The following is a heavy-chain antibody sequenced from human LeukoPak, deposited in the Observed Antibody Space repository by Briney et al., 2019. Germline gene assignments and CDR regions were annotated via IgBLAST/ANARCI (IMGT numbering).Heavy chain of an antibody. CDR1: GGSISSYY. V-gene: IGHV4-4*07. Sequence: PSETLSLTCTVSGGSISSYYWSWIRQPAGKGLEWIGRIYTSGSTNYNPSLKSRVTISVDTSKNQFSLKLSSVTAADTAVYYCARQIRHYYDTVALYYLDYWGQGTLVTVSS. CDR2: IYTSGST. CDR3: ARQIRHYYDTVALYYLDY. J-gene: IGHJ4*02. D-gene: IGHD3-22*01.